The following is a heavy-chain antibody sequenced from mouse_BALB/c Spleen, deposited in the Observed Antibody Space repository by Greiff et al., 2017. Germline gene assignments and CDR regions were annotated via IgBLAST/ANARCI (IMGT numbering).Heavy chain of an antibody. V-gene: IGHV1S29*02. CDR1: GYTFTDYN. J-gene: IGHJ3*01. CDR3: ARSGYDYDWFAY. CDR2: IYPYNGGT. D-gene: IGHD2-4*01. Sequence: EEQLQQSGPELVKPGASVKISCKASGYTFTDYNMHWVKQSHGKSLEWIGYIYPYNGGTGYNQKFKSKATLTVDNSSSTAYMELRSLTSEDSAVYYCARSGYDYDWFAYWGQGTLVTVSA.